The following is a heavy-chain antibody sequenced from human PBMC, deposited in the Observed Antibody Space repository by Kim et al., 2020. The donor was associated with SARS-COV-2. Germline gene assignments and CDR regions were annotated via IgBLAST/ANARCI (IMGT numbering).Heavy chain of an antibody. V-gene: IGHV3-30*02. J-gene: IGHJ3*02. Sequence: GRLTISRDNSKNTLYRRMNSLRAEDTAVYYCAKLRYYDSSGRPGYDAFDIWGQGTMVTVSS. CDR3: AKLRYYDSSGRPGYDAFDI. D-gene: IGHD3-22*01.